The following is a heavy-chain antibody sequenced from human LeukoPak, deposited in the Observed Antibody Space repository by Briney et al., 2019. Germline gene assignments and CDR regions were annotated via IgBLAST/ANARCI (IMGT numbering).Heavy chain of an antibody. CDR3: ARTLQSYGHNYFDP. J-gene: IGHJ5*02. Sequence: GESLKISCKGSGYDFATYWIGWVRQMPGKGLEWVGIIYPADSDTRYSPSFQGHVTISADYYISTAYLQWSSLKASDTAIYYCARTLQSYGHNYFDPWGQGTLVTVSS. CDR2: IYPADSDT. CDR1: GYDFATYW. D-gene: IGHD3-16*01. V-gene: IGHV5-51*01.